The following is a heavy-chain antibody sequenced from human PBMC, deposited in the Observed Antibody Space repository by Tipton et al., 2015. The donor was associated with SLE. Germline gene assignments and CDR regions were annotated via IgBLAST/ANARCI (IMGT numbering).Heavy chain of an antibody. D-gene: IGHD2/OR15-2a*01. Sequence: TLSLTCAVDGASFSDYFWSWIRQPPGKGLEWIGYIYHSGSTCYNPSLKSRVTISVDRSKNQFSLKLSSVTAADTAVYYCASNNRDYFDYWGQGTLVTVSS. CDR2: IYHSGST. CDR1: GASFSDYF. J-gene: IGHJ4*02. CDR3: ASNNRDYFDY. V-gene: IGHV4-34*01.